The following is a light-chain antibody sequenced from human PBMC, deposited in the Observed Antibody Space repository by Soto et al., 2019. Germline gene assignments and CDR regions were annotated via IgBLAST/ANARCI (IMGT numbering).Light chain of an antibody. Sequence: QSALTQPPSASGSPGQSVTIPCTGTSGDVGGYNYVSWYQQHPGKVPKLIIYEVTKRPSGVPDRFSGSKSGNTASLTVSGLQADDEAAYYCCSSVYRHNLVFGGGTKLTVL. V-gene: IGLV2-8*01. CDR1: SGDVGGYNY. CDR3: CSSVYRHNLV. J-gene: IGLJ2*01. CDR2: EVT.